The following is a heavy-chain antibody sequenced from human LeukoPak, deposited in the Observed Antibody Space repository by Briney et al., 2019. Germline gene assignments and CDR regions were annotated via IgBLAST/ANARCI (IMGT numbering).Heavy chain of an antibody. CDR2: INHSGST. CDR3: ARKTRTTIFGVVISALFDP. D-gene: IGHD3-3*01. CDR1: GGSFSGYY. J-gene: IGHJ5*02. V-gene: IGHV4-34*01. Sequence: SETLSLTCAVYGGSFSGYYWSWIRQPPGKGLEWIGEINHSGSTNYNPSLKSRVTISVDTSKNQFSLKLSSVTAADTAVYYCARKTRTTIFGVVISALFDPWGQGTLVTVSS.